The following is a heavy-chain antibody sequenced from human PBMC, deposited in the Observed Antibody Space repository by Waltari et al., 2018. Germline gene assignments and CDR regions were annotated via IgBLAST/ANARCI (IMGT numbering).Heavy chain of an antibody. V-gene: IGHV3-49*04. J-gene: IGHJ5*02. CDR2: IRSKAYGGTT. D-gene: IGHD6-19*01. CDR1: GFTFGAYA. CDR3: TRPVKAVAGRGWFDP. Sequence: EVQLVESGGGLVQPGRSLRLSCTASGFTFGAYAMSWVRQAPGKGLEWVGFIRSKAYGGTTEYAASVKGRFTISRDDSKSIAYLQMNSLKTEDTAVYYCTRPVKAVAGRGWFDPWGQGTLVTVSS.